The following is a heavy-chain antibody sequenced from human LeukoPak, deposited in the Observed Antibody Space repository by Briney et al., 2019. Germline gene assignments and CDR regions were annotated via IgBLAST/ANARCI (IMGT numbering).Heavy chain of an antibody. V-gene: IGHV4/OR15-8*01. CDR2: HSGSP. J-gene: IGHJ4*02. D-gene: IGHD3-10*01. Sequence: HSGSPNYNPSLQSPVTISVDKSKNPLSLKVSAVTGADTGVYFCARYYYGSGSLNPYFDYWGQGTLVTVSS. CDR3: ARYYYGSGSLNPYFDY.